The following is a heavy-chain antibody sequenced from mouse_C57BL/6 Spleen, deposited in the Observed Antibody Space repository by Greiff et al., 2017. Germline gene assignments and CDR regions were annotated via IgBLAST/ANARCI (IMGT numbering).Heavy chain of an antibody. CDR3: ATYSNYYDYAMDY. J-gene: IGHJ4*01. D-gene: IGHD2-5*01. CDR1: GYTFTSYW. CDR2: IDPSDSET. Sequence: QVHVKQSGAELVRPGSSVKLSCKASGYTFTSYWMHWVKQRPIQGLEWIGNIDPSDSETHYNQKFKDKATLTVDKSSSTAYMQLSSLTSEDSAVYYCATYSNYYDYAMDYWGQGTSVTVSS. V-gene: IGHV1-52*01.